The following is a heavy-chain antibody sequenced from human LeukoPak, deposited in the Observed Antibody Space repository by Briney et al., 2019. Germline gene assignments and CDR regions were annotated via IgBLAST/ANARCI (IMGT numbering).Heavy chain of an antibody. D-gene: IGHD5-18*01. Sequence: PSETLSFTCTVSGGSISSYYWSWIRQPPGKGLEWIGYIYYSGSTNYNPSLKSRVTISVDTSKNQFSLKLSSVTAADTAVYYCASDTAMDGTFDYWGQGTLVTVSS. J-gene: IGHJ4*02. CDR1: GGSISSYY. V-gene: IGHV4-59*01. CDR2: IYYSGST. CDR3: ASDTAMDGTFDY.